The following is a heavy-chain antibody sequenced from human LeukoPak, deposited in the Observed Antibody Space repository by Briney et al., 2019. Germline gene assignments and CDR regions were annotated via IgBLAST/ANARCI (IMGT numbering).Heavy chain of an antibody. CDR2: ISAYNGNT. CDR1: GYTFTSYG. D-gene: IGHD1-7*01. J-gene: IGHJ4*02. CDR3: ARVATGTTRDRYYFDY. Sequence: GASVKVSCKASGYTFTSYGISWVRQAPGQGLEWMGWISAYNGNTNYAQKLQGRVTMTTDTSTSTAYMELRSLRSDDTAVYYCARVATGTTRDRYYFDYWGQGTLVTVSS. V-gene: IGHV1-18*01.